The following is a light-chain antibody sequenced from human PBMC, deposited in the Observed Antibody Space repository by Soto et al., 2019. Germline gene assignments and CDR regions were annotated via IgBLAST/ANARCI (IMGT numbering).Light chain of an antibody. Sequence: EIVLTQSRATLSLSPGERATLSCRASQSVSSYLAWYQQKPGQAPRLLIYDASNRATGIPARFSGSGSGTDFTLTISSLEPEDFAFYYCQHRSNWPLLFTFGPGTKVDIK. CDR3: QHRSNWPLLFT. J-gene: IGKJ3*01. CDR1: QSVSSY. CDR2: DAS. V-gene: IGKV3-11*01.